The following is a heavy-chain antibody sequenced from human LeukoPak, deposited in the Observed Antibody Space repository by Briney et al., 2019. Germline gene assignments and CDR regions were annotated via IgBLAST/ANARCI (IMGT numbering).Heavy chain of an antibody. CDR1: GYRFTSYW. CDR3: ARHPYSYGPLGY. D-gene: IGHD5-18*01. CDR2: IYPGDSDT. V-gene: IGHV5-51*01. J-gene: IGHJ4*02. Sequence: GASLQISFKGSGYRFTSYWIGWVRQMPGKGLGWMGIIYPGDSDTRYSPSFQGQVTISADKSISTAYLQWSSLKASDTAMYYCARHPYSYGPLGYWGQGTLVTVSS.